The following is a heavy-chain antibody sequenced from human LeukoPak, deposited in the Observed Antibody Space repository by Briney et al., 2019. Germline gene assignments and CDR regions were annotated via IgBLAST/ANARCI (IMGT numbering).Heavy chain of an antibody. CDR1: GGSISSSNW. Sequence: PSGTLSLTCAVSGGSISSSNWWSWVRQPPGKGLEWIGEIYHSGSTNYNPSPKSRVTISVDTSKNQFSLKLSSVTAADTAVYYCARHSGGGYSYGSYYFDYWGQGTLVTVSS. CDR3: ARHSGGGYSYGSYYFDY. CDR2: IYHSGST. V-gene: IGHV4-4*02. D-gene: IGHD5-18*01. J-gene: IGHJ4*02.